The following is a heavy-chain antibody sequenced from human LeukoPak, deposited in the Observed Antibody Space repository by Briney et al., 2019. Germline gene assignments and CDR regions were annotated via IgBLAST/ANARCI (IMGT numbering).Heavy chain of an antibody. J-gene: IGHJ4*02. D-gene: IGHD3-9*01. V-gene: IGHV3-30*02. CDR3: AKDGDTYYDILTGYSSWDY. CDR1: GFNFNNYD. CDR2: IKFHGHET. Sequence: PGGSLRLSCVASGFNFNNYDLHWVRQAPGKGLEWVAFIKFHGHETFYADSVEGRFTFSRDNSKNTLYPQMNSLRAEDTAVYYCAKDGDTYYDILTGYSSWDYWGQGTLVTVSS.